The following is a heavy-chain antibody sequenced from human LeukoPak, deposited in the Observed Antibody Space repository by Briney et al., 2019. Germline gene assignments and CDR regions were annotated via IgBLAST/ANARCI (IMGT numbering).Heavy chain of an antibody. Sequence: NPGGSLRLSCAASGFKFTGYYMRLIRQAPGKGLEWFSSISGSGSAIYYAYSVRGRFTISRDNAKNSLYLHLNSLRAEDTAVYYCARDMSSGYDYWGQGTLVTVSS. V-gene: IGHV3-11*04. CDR3: ARDMSSGYDY. D-gene: IGHD5-12*01. CDR2: ISGSGSAI. CDR1: GFKFTGYY. J-gene: IGHJ4*02.